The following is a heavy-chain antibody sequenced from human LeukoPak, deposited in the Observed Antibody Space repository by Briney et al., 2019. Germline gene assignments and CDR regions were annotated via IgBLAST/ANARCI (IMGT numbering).Heavy chain of an antibody. V-gene: IGHV1-2*04. J-gene: IGHJ4*02. CDR2: INPNSGGT. CDR3: ARGYCSGGSCYFDY. CDR1: GYTFTGYY. Sequence: ASVTVSCKASGYTFTGYYMHWVRQAPGQGLEWMGWINPNSGGTNYAQKFQGWVTMTRDTSISTAYMELSRLRSDDTAVYYCARGYCSGGSCYFDYWGQGTLVTVSS. D-gene: IGHD2-15*01.